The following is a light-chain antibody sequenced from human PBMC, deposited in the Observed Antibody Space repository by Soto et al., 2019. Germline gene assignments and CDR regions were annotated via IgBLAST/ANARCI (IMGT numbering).Light chain of an antibody. CDR2: ASS. V-gene: IGKV1-6*01. Sequence: AMQMSHAPFSLAPSVRDTVANTLPASQGISHDLGWYQQNPGKAPKLLISASSSLQSGVSSRFSGSGSGTDFTLTISSLQPEDFATYYCLQNYNSPLTFGGGTKVDIK. J-gene: IGKJ4*01. CDR3: LQNYNSPLT. CDR1: QGISHD.